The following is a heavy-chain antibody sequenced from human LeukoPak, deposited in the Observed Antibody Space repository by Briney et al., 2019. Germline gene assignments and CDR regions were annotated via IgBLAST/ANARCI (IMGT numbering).Heavy chain of an antibody. CDR1: EFSVGSNY. D-gene: IGHD4-17*01. V-gene: IGHV3-23*01. CDR3: AKEIYGDSTGGRFQH. J-gene: IGHJ1*01. Sequence: GGSLRLSCAASEFSVGSNYMTWVRQAPGKGLEWVSVISGSGGSTYYADSVKGRFTISRDNSKNTLYLQMKSLRAEDTAVYYCAKEIYGDSTGGRFQHRGQGTLVTVSS. CDR2: ISGSGGST.